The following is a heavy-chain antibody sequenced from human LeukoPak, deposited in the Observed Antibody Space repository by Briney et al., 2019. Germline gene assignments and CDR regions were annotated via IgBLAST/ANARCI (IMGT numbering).Heavy chain of an antibody. V-gene: IGHV4-34*01. CDR2: INHSGST. Sequence: PSETLSLTCAVYGGSFSGYYWSWIRQPPGKGLEWIGEINHSGSTNYNPSLKSRVTISVDTSKNQFSLKLSSVTAADTAVYYCASGAPDAFDIWGQGTMVTVSS. J-gene: IGHJ3*02. CDR1: GGSFSGYY. CDR3: ASGAPDAFDI.